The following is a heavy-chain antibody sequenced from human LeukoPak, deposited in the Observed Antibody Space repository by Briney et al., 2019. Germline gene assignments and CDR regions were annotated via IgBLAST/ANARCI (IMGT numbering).Heavy chain of an antibody. CDR3: AKGGGVALYYFDY. V-gene: IGHV3-23*01. Sequence: GGSLRLSCAASGFTFSSFAMSWVRQAPGKGLEWVSAISGSGGSTYYADSVKGRFTISRDNSKNTLYLQMNSLRAEDTAVYSCAKGGGVALYYFDYWGRGTLVTVSS. CDR2: ISGSGGST. J-gene: IGHJ4*02. D-gene: IGHD3-3*01. CDR1: GFTFSSFA.